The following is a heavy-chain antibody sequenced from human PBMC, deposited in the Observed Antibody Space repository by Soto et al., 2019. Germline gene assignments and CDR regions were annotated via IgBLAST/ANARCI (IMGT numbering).Heavy chain of an antibody. CDR3: ARRAYSSGWYVWFDP. Sequence: QVQLQESGPGLVKPSETLSLTCTVSGGSISSYYWSWIRQPPGKGLEWIGYIYYSGSTNYNPSLKSRVTISVDTSKNPFSLKLSSVTSADTAVYYCARRAYSSGWYVWFDPWGQGTLVTFSS. D-gene: IGHD6-19*01. CDR1: GGSISSYY. J-gene: IGHJ5*02. CDR2: IYYSGST. V-gene: IGHV4-59*08.